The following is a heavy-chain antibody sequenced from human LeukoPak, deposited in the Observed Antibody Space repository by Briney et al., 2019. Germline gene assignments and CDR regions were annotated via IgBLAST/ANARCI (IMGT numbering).Heavy chain of an antibody. V-gene: IGHV3-21*01. CDR3: ARLPAVAGAYVQDY. Sequence: GGSLRLSCAASGFTFSSYNMNWVRQAPGKGLEWVSSISSTSSYIYYADSAKGRFTISRDNAKNSLYLQMNSLRAEDTAVYYCARLPAVAGAYVQDYWGQGTLVTVSS. J-gene: IGHJ4*02. CDR1: GFTFSSYN. D-gene: IGHD6-19*01. CDR2: ISSTSSYI.